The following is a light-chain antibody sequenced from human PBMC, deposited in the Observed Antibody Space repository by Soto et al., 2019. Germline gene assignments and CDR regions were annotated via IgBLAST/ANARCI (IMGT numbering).Light chain of an antibody. CDR2: DAS. J-gene: IGKJ1*01. Sequence: IVLTPSPENLSLSPLERATLSCRASQSVSSNSLAWYQQKLGQAPRLLIYDASRRATGIPDRFSGSGSGTDFTLTISRLEPEDFVVYYCPQYGRSPTFGQGTKVEI. V-gene: IGKV3-20*01. CDR1: QSVSSNS. CDR3: PQYGRSPT.